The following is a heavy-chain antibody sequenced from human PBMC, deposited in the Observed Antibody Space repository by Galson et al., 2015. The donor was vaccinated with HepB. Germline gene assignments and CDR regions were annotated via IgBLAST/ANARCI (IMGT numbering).Heavy chain of an antibody. J-gene: IGHJ4*02. Sequence: SLRLSCAASGFTFSSYAMHWVRQAPGKGLEWVAVISYDGSNKYYADSVKGRFTISRDNSKNTLYLQMNSLRAEDTAVYYCAKVSGDRNRCSSTSCKAPLDYWGQGTLVTVSS. CDR3: AKVSGDRNRCSSTSCKAPLDY. V-gene: IGHV3-30*04. CDR1: GFTFSSYA. D-gene: IGHD2-2*01. CDR2: ISYDGSNK.